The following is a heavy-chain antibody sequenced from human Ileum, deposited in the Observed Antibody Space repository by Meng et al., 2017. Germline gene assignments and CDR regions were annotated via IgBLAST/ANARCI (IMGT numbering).Heavy chain of an antibody. CDR3: GSAIYGSGRVDY. Sequence: ASVKVSCKASGYTFTGYFMHWVRQAPGQGLEWMGRINPNNGDTNYAQKFQGRVTMTRDTSITTAYMELSRLRSDDTAVYYCGSAIYGSGRVDYWGQGTLVTVSS. D-gene: IGHD3-10*01. J-gene: IGHJ4*02. CDR2: INPNNGDT. CDR1: GYTFTGYF. V-gene: IGHV1-2*06.